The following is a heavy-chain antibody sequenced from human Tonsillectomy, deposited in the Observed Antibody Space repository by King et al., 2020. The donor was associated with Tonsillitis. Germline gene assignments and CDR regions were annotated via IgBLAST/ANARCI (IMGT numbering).Heavy chain of an antibody. CDR3: AESRLRNPGSFDL. CDR1: GFSFSNYA. Sequence: VPLVASGGGVVQPGGSLRLSCAASGFSFSNYAMHWVRQAPGKGLEWVAYIRNDGNNKYYADSVKGRFTISRDNSQTTLHLHMNGLRAEDTAVYYCAESRLRNPGSFDLWGQGTLVTASS. D-gene: IGHD3-9*01. CDR2: IRNDGNNK. J-gene: IGHJ4*02. V-gene: IGHV3-30*02.